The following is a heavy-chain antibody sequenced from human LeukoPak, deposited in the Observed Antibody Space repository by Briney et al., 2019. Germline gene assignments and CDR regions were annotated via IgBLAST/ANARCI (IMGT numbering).Heavy chain of an antibody. J-gene: IGHJ4*02. D-gene: IGHD2-21*02. CDR1: GGTFSSYA. Sequence: SVKVSCKASGGTFSSYAISWVRQAPGQGLEWMGRIIPIFGTANYAQKFQDRVTITTDESTGTAYMELRSLRSDDTAVYYCARDRGDYYFDYWGQGTLVTVSS. V-gene: IGHV1-69*05. CDR3: ARDRGDYYFDY. CDR2: IIPIFGTA.